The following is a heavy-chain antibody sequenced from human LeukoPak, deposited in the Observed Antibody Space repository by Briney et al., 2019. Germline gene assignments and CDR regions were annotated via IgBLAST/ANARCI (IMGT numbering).Heavy chain of an antibody. J-gene: IGHJ3*02. Sequence: SETLSLTCTVSGDSISKYFWSWIRQSPGKGLEWIGYMYNGGSTIYNPSLKSRVTISTDTSKNQFSLKLSSVTAADTAVYYCARVGRYSRKYAFDIWGQGTMVTVSS. CDR3: ARVGRYSRKYAFDI. CDR2: MYNGGST. CDR1: GDSISKYF. V-gene: IGHV4-59*12. D-gene: IGHD6-13*01.